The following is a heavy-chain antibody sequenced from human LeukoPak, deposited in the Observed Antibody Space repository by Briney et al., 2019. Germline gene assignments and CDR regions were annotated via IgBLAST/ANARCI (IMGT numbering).Heavy chain of an antibody. CDR2: MNPNSGNT. Sequence: ASVKVSCKASGYTFTSYDITWVRQATGQGLEWMGWMNPNSGNTGYAQKFQGRVTMTRNTSISSAYMELSSLRSEDTAVYYCARGPPRYYDILTGYRRPYYYYMDVWGKGTTVTVSS. CDR1: GYTFTSYD. CDR3: ARGPPRYYDILTGYRRPYYYYMDV. J-gene: IGHJ6*03. D-gene: IGHD3-9*01. V-gene: IGHV1-8*01.